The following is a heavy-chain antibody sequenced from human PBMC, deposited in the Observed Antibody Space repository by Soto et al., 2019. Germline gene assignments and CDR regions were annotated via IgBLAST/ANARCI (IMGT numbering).Heavy chain of an antibody. J-gene: IGHJ6*02. CDR1: GLTFSSYA. V-gene: IGHV3-23*01. CDR2: ISGSGGST. Sequence: GGSLRLSCSASGLTFSSYAMSWVRQAPGKGLEWVSAISGSGGSTYYADSVKGRFTISRDNSKNTLYLQMNSLRAEDTAVYYCATSGYDFWSGYSIFDYYYYGMDVWGQGTTVTVSS. CDR3: ATSGYDFWSGYSIFDYYYYGMDV. D-gene: IGHD3-3*01.